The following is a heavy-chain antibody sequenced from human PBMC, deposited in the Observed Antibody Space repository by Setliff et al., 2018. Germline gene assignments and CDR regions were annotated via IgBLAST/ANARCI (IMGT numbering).Heavy chain of an antibody. CDR2: VSYGGST. CDR1: GAAISTYH. V-gene: IGHV4-59*08. Sequence: SETLSLTCAVSGAAISTYHWSWLRQPPGRGLEWIGYVSYGGSTKYNPSLESRVTISLDAPKNQFSLKLTSVTAADTAVYYCARTGTTYYYSCMDVWGKGTTVTVS. J-gene: IGHJ6*03. D-gene: IGHD3-22*01. CDR3: ARTGTTYYYSCMDV.